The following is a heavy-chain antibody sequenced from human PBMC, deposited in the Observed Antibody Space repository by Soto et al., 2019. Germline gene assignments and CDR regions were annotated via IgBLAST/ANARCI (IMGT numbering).Heavy chain of an antibody. CDR2: IYYSGST. CDR3: ARTTKSTIAARRHYFDY. D-gene: IGHD6-6*01. CDR1: GGSISSGGYY. Sequence: QVQLQESGPGLVKPSQTLSLTCTVSGGSISSGGYYWSWIRQHPGKGLEWIGYIYYSGSTYYNPSLKSRVTISVDTSKNQFSLKLSSATAADTAVYYCARTTKSTIAARRHYFDYWGQGTLVTVSS. J-gene: IGHJ4*02. V-gene: IGHV4-31*03.